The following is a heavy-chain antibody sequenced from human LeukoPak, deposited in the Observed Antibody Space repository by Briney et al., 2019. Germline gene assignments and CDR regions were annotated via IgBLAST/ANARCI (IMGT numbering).Heavy chain of an antibody. D-gene: IGHD5-12*01. CDR3: ARDASGYDP. CDR2: INPNSGVT. V-gene: IGHV1-2*06. J-gene: IGHJ5*02. Sequence: ASVKVSCKASGYIFTGYYMRWVRQAPGQGLEWMGRINPNSGVTNYAQKFQGRVTMTRDTSINTVYMELSSLRSDDTAVYYCARDASGYDPWGQGTLVTVSS. CDR1: GYIFTGYY.